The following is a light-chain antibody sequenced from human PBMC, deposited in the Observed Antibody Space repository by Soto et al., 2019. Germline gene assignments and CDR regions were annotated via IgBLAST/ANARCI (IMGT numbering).Light chain of an antibody. J-gene: IGKJ5*01. CDR3: QQRSNWPTIT. CDR2: DAS. CDR1: QSVSSY. V-gene: IGKV3-11*01. Sequence: EIVLTQSPATLSLSPGERATLSCRASQSVSSYLAWYQQKPGQAPRLLIYDASNRATGIPARFSGSGSGTDFPLTSSDLEPEDFAVYYCQQRSNWPTITFGQGTRLEIK.